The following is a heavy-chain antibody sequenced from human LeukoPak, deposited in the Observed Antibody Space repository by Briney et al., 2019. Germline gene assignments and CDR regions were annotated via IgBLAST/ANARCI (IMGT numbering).Heavy chain of an antibody. D-gene: IGHD2-2*01. J-gene: IGHJ5*02. CDR1: GYTFTDYY. CDR2: INPNSGGT. Sequence: ASVKVSCKASGYTFTDYYMHWVRQAPGQGLEWMGWINPNSGGTNYAQKFQGRVTITRDTSISTAYMELSRLRSDDTAVYYCARCYPGLLDCRSTSSYSNDGFDPWGQGTLV. V-gene: IGHV1-2*02. CDR3: ARCYPGLLDCRSTSSYSNDGFDP.